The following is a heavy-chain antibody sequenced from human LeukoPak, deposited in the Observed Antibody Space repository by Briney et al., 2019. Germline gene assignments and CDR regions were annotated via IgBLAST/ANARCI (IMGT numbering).Heavy chain of an antibody. J-gene: IGHJ4*02. V-gene: IGHV3-7*01. CDR2: INQDGSKK. CDR3: AKWGPYCVGDYCPALDS. Sequence: GGSLRLSCLASRFTFSNYWMSWVRQAPGKGLEWVANINQDGSKKRYADSMKGRFTISRDNAKESLYLQLNSLRAEDTAVYYCAKWGPYCVGDYCPALDSWGPGTLVTVSS. CDR1: RFTFSNYW. D-gene: IGHD2-21*02.